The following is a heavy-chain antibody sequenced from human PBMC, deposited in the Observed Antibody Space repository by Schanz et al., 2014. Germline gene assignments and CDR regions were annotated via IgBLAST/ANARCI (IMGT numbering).Heavy chain of an antibody. J-gene: IGHJ4*02. V-gene: IGHV1-18*01. CDR3: ARDRDQWDGNYLDY. CDR2: IGGSGDNT. D-gene: IGHD1-26*01. Sequence: QVQLVQSGGEVKTPGASVKVSCKASGYTFTRSGISWVRQAPGQGLEWMGWIGGSGDNTNSVQKIQGRATTTTDTSASTVYMELRSLTSDDSAVYYCARDRDQWDGNYLDYWGQGTLVTVSS. CDR1: GYTFTRSG.